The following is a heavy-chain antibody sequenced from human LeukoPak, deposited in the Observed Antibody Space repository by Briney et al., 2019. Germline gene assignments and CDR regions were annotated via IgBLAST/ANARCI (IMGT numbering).Heavy chain of an antibody. Sequence: PGGSLRLSCAASGFTFSSYAMHWVRQAPGKGLEWVSLISGDGGSTYYADSVKGRFTISRDNSKNSLYLQMNSLRTEDTALYYCAKDQIYCGGDCQYDYWGQGTLVTVSS. V-gene: IGHV3-43*02. CDR1: GFTFSSYA. J-gene: IGHJ4*02. CDR2: ISGDGGST. D-gene: IGHD2-21*02. CDR3: AKDQIYCGGDCQYDY.